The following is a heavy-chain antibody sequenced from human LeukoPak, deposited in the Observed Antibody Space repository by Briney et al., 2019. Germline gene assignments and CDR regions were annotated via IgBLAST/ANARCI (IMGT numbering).Heavy chain of an antibody. V-gene: IGHV3-11*01. CDR3: ARDDLLHRNWFDP. CDR2: IGNSGNII. Sequence: PGGSLRLSCAASGFTFSDYYMSWIRQAPGKGLEWISYIGNSGNIINYADSVRGRFTISRDNAKNSLSLQMNSLRVEDTAFYYCARDDLLHRNWFDPWGQGTLVTVSS. J-gene: IGHJ5*02. D-gene: IGHD3-22*01. CDR1: GFTFSDYY.